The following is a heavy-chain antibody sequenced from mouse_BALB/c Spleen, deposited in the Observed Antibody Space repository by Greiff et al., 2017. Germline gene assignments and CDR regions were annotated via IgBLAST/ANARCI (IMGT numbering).Heavy chain of an antibody. CDR3: TRDRYDYDFDY. CDR1: GFTFSSYT. J-gene: IGHJ2*01. D-gene: IGHD2-4*01. Sequence: EVKVVESGGGLVKPGGSLKLSCAASGFTFSSYTMSWVRQTPEKRLEWVATISSGGSYTYYPDSVKGRFTISRDNAKNTLYLQMSSLKSEDTAMYYCTRDRYDYDFDYWGQGTTLTVSS. CDR2: ISSGGSYT. V-gene: IGHV5-6-4*01.